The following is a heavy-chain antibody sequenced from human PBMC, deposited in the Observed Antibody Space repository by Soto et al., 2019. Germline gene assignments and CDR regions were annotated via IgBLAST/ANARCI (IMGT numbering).Heavy chain of an antibody. Sequence: QLVESGGGLVQPGGSLRVSCAASGFSFSSHSMHWVRQAPGKRLEYISAISANGVGTYYADSVKGRFTISRDNSKNTLYLQMGSLRAEDIAVYHCTRENGLNGFDIWGQGTMVTVSS. V-gene: IGHV3-64*07. D-gene: IGHD2-2*03. CDR1: GFSFSSHS. CDR2: ISANGVGT. J-gene: IGHJ3*02. CDR3: TRENGLNGFDI.